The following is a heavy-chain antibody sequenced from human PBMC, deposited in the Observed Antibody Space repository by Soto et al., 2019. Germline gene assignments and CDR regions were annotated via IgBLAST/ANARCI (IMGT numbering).Heavy chain of an antibody. CDR2: ISGTGYSR. D-gene: IGHD2-2*01. CDR1: GFPFSGYS. CDR3: ANSRGDSCPTYFFDL. V-gene: IGHV3-23*01. J-gene: IGHJ4*02. Sequence: EVQLLESGGGLVQPGGSLKLSCAASGFPFSGYSLSWVRQTPGKGLEWVAGISGTGYSRYHADSVMGRFSISRDNFKSTLYLELSSLRAEDTALYYCANSRGDSCPTYFFDLWGQGTLVTVSS.